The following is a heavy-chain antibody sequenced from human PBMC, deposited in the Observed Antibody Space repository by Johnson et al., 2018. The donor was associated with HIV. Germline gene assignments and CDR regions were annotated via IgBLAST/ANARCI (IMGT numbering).Heavy chain of an antibody. D-gene: IGHD3-22*01. CDR2: IKSKTDGGTT. V-gene: IGHV3-15*01. Sequence: EVQLVESGGGVVQPGRSLRLSCAATGFTFSDYYMNWIRQAPEKGLEWVGRIKSKTDGGTTDYPAPVKGRFTISRDDSKNTLYLQMNSLKTEDTAVYYWITGGMIVVGDAFDIWGQGTMVTVSS. CDR1: GFTFSDYY. CDR3: ITGGMIVVGDAFDI. J-gene: IGHJ3*02.